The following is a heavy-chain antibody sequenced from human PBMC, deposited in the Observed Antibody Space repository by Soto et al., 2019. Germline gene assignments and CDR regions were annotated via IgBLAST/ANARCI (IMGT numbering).Heavy chain of an antibody. V-gene: IGHV1-3*05. CDR1: GYTFTSYA. Sequence: QVQLVQSGAEEKKPGASVKVSCKASGYTFTSYAMHWVRQAPGQRLEWMGWINAGNGNTKYSQKFPGRVTITRDTSASKAYMELSSLRSEDTAVYYCARSIVVVTALDYWGQGTLVTVSS. CDR3: ARSIVVVTALDY. D-gene: IGHD2-21*02. J-gene: IGHJ4*02. CDR2: INAGNGNT.